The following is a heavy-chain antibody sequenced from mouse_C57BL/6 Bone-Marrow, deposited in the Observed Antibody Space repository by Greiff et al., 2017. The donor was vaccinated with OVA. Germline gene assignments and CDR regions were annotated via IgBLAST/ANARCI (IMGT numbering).Heavy chain of an antibody. Sequence: VQLKESGAELVRPGASVKLSCTASGFNIKDYYMHWVKQRPEQGLEWIGRIDPEDGDTEYAPKFQGQATMTADTSSNTAYLQLSSLTSEDTAVYYCTTSYGNYVVAYWGQGTRVTVSA. CDR1: GFNIKDYY. V-gene: IGHV14-1*01. D-gene: IGHD2-1*01. CDR2: IDPEDGDT. CDR3: TTSYGNYVVAY. J-gene: IGHJ3*01.